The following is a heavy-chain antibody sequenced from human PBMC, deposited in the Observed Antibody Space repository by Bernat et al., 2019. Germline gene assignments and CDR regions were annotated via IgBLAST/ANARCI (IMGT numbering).Heavy chain of an antibody. V-gene: IGHV1-46*01. CDR1: GYTFTSYY. CDR3: ARDRWYYDSSGYSPDGAFDI. D-gene: IGHD3-22*01. J-gene: IGHJ3*02. CDR2: INLSGGST. Sequence: QVQLVQSGAEVKKPGASVKVSCKASGYTFTSYYMHWVRQAPGQGLEWMGIINLSGGSTSYAQKFQGRVTMTRDTSTSTVYMELSSLRSEDTAVYYCARDRWYYDSSGYSPDGAFDIWGQGTMVTVSS.